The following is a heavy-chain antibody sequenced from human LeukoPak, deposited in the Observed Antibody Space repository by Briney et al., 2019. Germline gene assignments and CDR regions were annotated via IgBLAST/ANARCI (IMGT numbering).Heavy chain of an antibody. V-gene: IGHV3-9*01. Sequence: GGSLRLSCAASGFTLDDYAMHWVRQAPGKGLEWVSGMSWNSGSIGYADSVKGRFTISRDNAKNSLYLQMNSVRAEDTALYYCAKGTVIAVAGSFDYWGQGTLVTVSS. D-gene: IGHD6-19*01. CDR2: MSWNSGSI. CDR3: AKGTVIAVAGSFDY. J-gene: IGHJ4*02. CDR1: GFTLDDYA.